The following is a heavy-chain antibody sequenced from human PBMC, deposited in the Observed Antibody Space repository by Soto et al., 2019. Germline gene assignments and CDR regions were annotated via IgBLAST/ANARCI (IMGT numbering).Heavy chain of an antibody. Sequence: QVLVQESGPGLVKPSQTLTLSCTVSGGSVDSGNHYWNCLRQPPGKGLEWIGDIYYGESTYYNPSLKSRATISVDTSQSRYSLRLTSVTAADTAVYYCARDMGSAMTTRIFDHWGQGTLVTVSS. CDR3: ARDMGSAMTTRIFDH. D-gene: IGHD4-17*01. CDR1: GGSVDSGNHY. V-gene: IGHV4-30-4*01. J-gene: IGHJ4*02. CDR2: IYYGEST.